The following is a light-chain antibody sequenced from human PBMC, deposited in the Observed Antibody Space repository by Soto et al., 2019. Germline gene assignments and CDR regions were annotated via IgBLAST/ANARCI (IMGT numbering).Light chain of an antibody. Sequence: EMVMTQSPATLSVSPGERATLSCRASQSVSRNLAWYQQKPGQAPRLLIYGASTRATGIPARFSGSGSGTDFTLTISTLQSEDFAVYSCQQYNNWPPGTFGQGTKVEI. J-gene: IGKJ2*01. CDR3: QQYNNWPPGT. V-gene: IGKV3-15*01. CDR1: QSVSRN. CDR2: GAS.